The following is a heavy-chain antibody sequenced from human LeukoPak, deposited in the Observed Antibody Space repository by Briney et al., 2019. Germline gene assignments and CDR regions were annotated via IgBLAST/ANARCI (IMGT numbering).Heavy chain of an antibody. Sequence: GGSLRLSCAASGFTFSSYAMHWVRQAPGKGLEWVAVISYDGGNKYYADSVKGRFTISRDNSKNTLYLQMNSLRAEDTAVYYCARGGVGGYSYGLDAFDIWGQGTMVTVSS. CDR3: ARGGVGGYSYGLDAFDI. CDR2: ISYDGGNK. J-gene: IGHJ3*02. D-gene: IGHD5-18*01. V-gene: IGHV3-30*04. CDR1: GFTFSSYA.